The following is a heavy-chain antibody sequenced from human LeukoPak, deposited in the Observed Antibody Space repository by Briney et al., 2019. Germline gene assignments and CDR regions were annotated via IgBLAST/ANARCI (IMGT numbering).Heavy chain of an antibody. D-gene: IGHD4/OR15-4a*01. CDR1: AFTLSGDY. CDR2: IFGAVTT. CDR3: VRALHFGGYFDY. Sequence: PVCSLRLSYAPSAFTLSGDYMSCVRQAPRNAREWVSVIFGAVTTYYPVSVKGRFTISKDNSKNALYLQMNSLKSYDSGVYYCVRALHFGGYFDYWGQGTLVTVST. J-gene: IGHJ4*02. V-gene: IGHV3-53*01.